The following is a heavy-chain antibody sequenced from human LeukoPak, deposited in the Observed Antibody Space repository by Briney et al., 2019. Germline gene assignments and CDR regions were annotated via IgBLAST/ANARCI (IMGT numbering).Heavy chain of an antibody. CDR1: GYTFTGYY. CDR2: INPSGGST. J-gene: IGHJ1*01. Sequence: ASVKVSCKASGYTFTGYYMHWVRQAPGQGLEWMGIINPSGGSTSHAQKFQGRVTMTRDTSTSTVYMELSSLRSEDTAVYYCARDPGYYDSSGYPVVGYFQHWGQGTLVTVSS. V-gene: IGHV1-46*01. CDR3: ARDPGYYDSSGYPVVGYFQH. D-gene: IGHD3-22*01.